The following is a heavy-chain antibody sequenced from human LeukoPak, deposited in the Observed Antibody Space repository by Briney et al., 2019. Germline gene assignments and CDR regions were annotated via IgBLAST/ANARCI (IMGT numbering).Heavy chain of an antibody. CDR1: GVTFSSYT. V-gene: IGHV3-21*01. CDR2: TSSSSSHI. Sequence: GGSLRLSCAASGVTFSSYTMNWVRQAPGKGLEWVSSTSSSSSHIYYADSVKGRFTISRDNTKNSLYLQMNSLRAEDTAIYYCARASVGTLDYWGQGTLVTVSS. D-gene: IGHD6-13*01. J-gene: IGHJ4*02. CDR3: ARASVGTLDY.